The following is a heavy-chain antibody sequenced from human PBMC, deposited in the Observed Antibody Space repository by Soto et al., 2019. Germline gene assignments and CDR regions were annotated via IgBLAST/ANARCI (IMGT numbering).Heavy chain of an antibody. Sequence: QVQLQQWGAGLLKPSETLSLTCAVYGGSFSGYYWSWIRQPPGKGLEWIGEINHSGSTNYNPSLKSGVTTSVEASKNQFALKLSSVTAADTAVYYCARARTEKGGSRGTQQDYWGQGTLVTVSS. CDR3: ARARTEKGGSRGTQQDY. D-gene: IGHD1-1*01. CDR2: INHSGST. CDR1: GGSFSGYY. J-gene: IGHJ4*02. V-gene: IGHV4-34*01.